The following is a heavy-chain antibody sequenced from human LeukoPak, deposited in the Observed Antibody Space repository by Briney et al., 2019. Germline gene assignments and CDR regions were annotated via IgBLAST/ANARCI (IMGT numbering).Heavy chain of an antibody. J-gene: IGHJ4*02. CDR2: INWSGETT. D-gene: IGHD3-3*01. CDR1: GFVFDDYG. Sequence: SPGGSLRLSCVASGFVFDDYGMTWVRQAPGKGLEWVSSINWSGETTHYADSVKGRFTVARDNAKNSLFLEMNNLRPEDTALYYCARDLSDTWSTRWGPGTLVTVSS. V-gene: IGHV3-20*04. CDR3: ARDLSDTWSTR.